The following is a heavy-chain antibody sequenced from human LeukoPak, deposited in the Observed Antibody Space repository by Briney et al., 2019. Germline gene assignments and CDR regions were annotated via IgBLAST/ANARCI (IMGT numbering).Heavy chain of an antibody. CDR2: INPSNGGT. CDR3: ASGPTLGTTHPYFDY. Sequence: GASVKVSCKESGYTFIGYYIHWLRQAPGQGLEWMGWINPSNGGTNYAQRFQGRVAMTRDTSISTAYMEMSRLTFDDTAVYYCASGPTLGTTHPYFDYWGQGTLVTVFS. V-gene: IGHV1-2*02. D-gene: IGHD1-1*01. CDR1: GYTFIGYY. J-gene: IGHJ4*02.